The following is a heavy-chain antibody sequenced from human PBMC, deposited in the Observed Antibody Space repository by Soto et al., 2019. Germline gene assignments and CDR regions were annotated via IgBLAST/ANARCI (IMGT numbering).Heavy chain of an antibody. Sequence: QVQLLQSGAEVKKPGSSVKVSCKVSGGAFTNYSLNWVRHAPGQGLEWLGGIIPLHNTSNYSLKLLGRGSVTAASSSNTVYMHLSGLTSDDTATYYCAIWSNWNPLYYRGMDVWGQGTTVTVSS. V-gene: IGHV1-69*06. CDR2: IIPLHNTS. CDR1: GGAFTNYS. D-gene: IGHD1-20*01. CDR3: AIWSNWNPLYYRGMDV. J-gene: IGHJ6*02.